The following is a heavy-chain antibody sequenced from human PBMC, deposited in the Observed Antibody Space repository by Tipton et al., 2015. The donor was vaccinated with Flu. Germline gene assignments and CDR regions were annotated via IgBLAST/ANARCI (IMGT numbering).Heavy chain of an antibody. V-gene: IGHV4-31*02. CDR1: GGSISSGGAY. J-gene: IGHJ4*02. CDR3: ARHTGDSVRGVIDY. D-gene: IGHD3-10*02. Sequence: LRLSCNVSGGSISSGGAYWSWIRQHPGKGLEWIGGIYYSGSTYKNPSLTSRVSISVDTSKNQFSLNLKSVTAADTAVYYCARHTGDSVRGVIDYWGQGTLVTVSS. CDR2: IYYSGST.